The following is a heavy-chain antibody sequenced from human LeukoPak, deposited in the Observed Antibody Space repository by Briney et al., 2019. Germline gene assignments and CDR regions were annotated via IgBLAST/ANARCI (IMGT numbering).Heavy chain of an antibody. V-gene: IGHV4-59*01. CDR1: GGSISSYY. J-gene: IGHJ5*02. Sequence: SETLSLTCTVSGGSISSYYWSWIRQPPGKGLEWIGYIYYSGSTNYNPSLKSRVTMSVDTSKNQFPLKLSSVTAADTAVYYCARSRHNWFDPWGQGTLVTVSS. CDR2: IYYSGST. CDR3: ARSRHNWFDP.